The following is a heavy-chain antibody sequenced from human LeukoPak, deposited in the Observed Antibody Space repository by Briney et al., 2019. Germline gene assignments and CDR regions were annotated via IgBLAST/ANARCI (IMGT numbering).Heavy chain of an antibody. CDR1: GFTFSTYV. J-gene: IGHJ6*03. Sequence: GGSLRLSCVASGFTFSTYVMGWVRQVPGKGLEWISVVTESGSSAYYADSVKGRFTISRDNAKNSLYLQMNSLRAEDTAVYYCAREGVDDFWSGYYTGYYYYYMDVWGKGTTVTVSS. V-gene: IGHV3-23*01. CDR2: VTESGSSA. D-gene: IGHD3-3*01. CDR3: AREGVDDFWSGYYTGYYYYYMDV.